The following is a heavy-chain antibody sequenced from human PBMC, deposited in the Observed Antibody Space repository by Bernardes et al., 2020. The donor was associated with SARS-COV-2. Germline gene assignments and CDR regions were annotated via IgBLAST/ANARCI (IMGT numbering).Heavy chain of an antibody. CDR3: ARDGGYSGYVMD. CDR2: LHHSGST. CDR1: GGSIRSYY. D-gene: IGHD5-12*01. J-gene: IGHJ4*02. Sequence: SETLSLTCTVSGGSIRSYYWSWIRQPPGKGLEYIGYLHHSGSTYYNPSLKSRVTMSVDTSKNQFSLRLSSVTAADTAVYYCARDGGYSGYVMDWGQGTLVTVSS. V-gene: IGHV4-59*01.